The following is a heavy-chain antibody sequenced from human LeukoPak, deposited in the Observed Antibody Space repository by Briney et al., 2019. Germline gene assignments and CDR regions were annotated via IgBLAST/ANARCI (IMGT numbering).Heavy chain of an antibody. D-gene: IGHD4/OR15-4a*01. CDR2: ISYDGSNK. CDR3: TTLTIASPFDF. V-gene: IGHV3-30*04. Sequence: GGFLRLSCAASGFNFKTYAMHWVRQAPGKGLEWVAVISYDGSNKYYADSVKGRFTISRDNSRNTLYLQMNSLRPGDTAVYYCTTLTIASPFDFWGLGTLVTVSS. J-gene: IGHJ4*02. CDR1: GFNFKTYA.